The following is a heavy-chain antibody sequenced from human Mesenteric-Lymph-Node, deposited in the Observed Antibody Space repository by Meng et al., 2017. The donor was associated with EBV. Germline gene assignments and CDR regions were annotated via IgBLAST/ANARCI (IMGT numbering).Heavy chain of an antibody. D-gene: IGHD2-15*01. CDR2: IYHSGST. Sequence: ESGSGLVTHSGPLSLPCAVSCGSISSSNGWSGVRQPPGKGLEWIGEIYHSGSTNYSPSLKSRVTISVDKSKNQFSLKLSSVTAADTAVYYCATGGGYCSGGSCYPYDAFDIWGHGTMVTVSS. V-gene: IGHV4-4*02. CDR3: ATGGGYCSGGSCYPYDAFDI. J-gene: IGHJ3*02. CDR1: CGSISSSNG.